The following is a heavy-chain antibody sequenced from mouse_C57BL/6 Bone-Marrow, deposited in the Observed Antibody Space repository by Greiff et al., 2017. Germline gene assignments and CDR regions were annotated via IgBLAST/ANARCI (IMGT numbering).Heavy chain of an antibody. CDR3: ERRYAMDY. Sequence: VQLKQPGAELVKPGASVKLSCKASGYTFTSYWIHWVKQRPGRGLEWIGRIDPNSGGTKYNEKFKSKATLTVDTPSSTAYMQLSSLTSEAAAVYSSERRYAMDYWGQGTSVTVSS. CDR1: GYTFTSYW. V-gene: IGHV1-72*01. J-gene: IGHJ4*01. CDR2: IDPNSGGT.